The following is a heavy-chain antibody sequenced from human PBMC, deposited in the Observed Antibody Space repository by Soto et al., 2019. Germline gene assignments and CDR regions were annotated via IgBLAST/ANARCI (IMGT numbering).Heavy chain of an antibody. CDR2: IYYSGST. J-gene: IGHJ6*02. CDR3: ARSARRKNQYSYGPHGMDV. CDR1: GGSISSGGYY. Sequence: PSETLSLTCTVSGGSISSGGYYWSWIRQHPGKGLEWIGYIYYSGSTYYNPSPKSRVTISVDTSKNQFSLKLSSVTAADTAVYYCARSARRKNQYSYGPHGMDVWGQGTTVTVS. D-gene: IGHD5-18*01. V-gene: IGHV4-31*03.